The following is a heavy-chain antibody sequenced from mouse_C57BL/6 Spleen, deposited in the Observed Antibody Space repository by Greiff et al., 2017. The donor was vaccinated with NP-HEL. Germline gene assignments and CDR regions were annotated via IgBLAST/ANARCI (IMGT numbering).Heavy chain of an antibody. J-gene: IGHJ4*01. CDR3: TRPGAMDY. Sequence: QVQLKQSGAELVRPGASVTLSCKASGYTFTDYEMHWVKQTPVHGLEWIGAIDPETGGTAYNQKFKGKAILTADKSSSTAYMELRSLTSEDSAVYYWTRPGAMDYWGQGTSVTVSS. CDR1: GYTFTDYE. V-gene: IGHV1-15*01. CDR2: IDPETGGT.